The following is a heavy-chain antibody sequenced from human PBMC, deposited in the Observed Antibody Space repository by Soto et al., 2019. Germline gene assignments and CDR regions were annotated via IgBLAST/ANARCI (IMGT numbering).Heavy chain of an antibody. D-gene: IGHD3-22*01. CDR2: IFHTGTT. Sequence: QVQLQESGPGLAKPSQTLSLTCTVSGASLSSGGYYWTWIRQVPGKALEWIGYIFHTGTTFYNPSLKSRVVMSIEKSANQFSLNLRSVTAADTAVYYCARGLGYDSNGRFLAAFDVWGQGTMVTVSS. V-gene: IGHV4-31*03. CDR3: ARGLGYDSNGRFLAAFDV. CDR1: GASLSSGGYY. J-gene: IGHJ3*01.